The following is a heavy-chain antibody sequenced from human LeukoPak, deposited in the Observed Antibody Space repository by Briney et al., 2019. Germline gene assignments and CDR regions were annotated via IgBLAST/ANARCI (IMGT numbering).Heavy chain of an antibody. Sequence: SETLSLTCTVPGDSISSYYWSWIRQPPGKGLEWIGYIYSSGSTHYNPSLKSRVTISVDTPKNQFSLRLTSVTAADTAVYCCARLDGYNWDYWGQGTLVTVSS. CDR1: GDSISSYY. V-gene: IGHV4-59*01. D-gene: IGHD5-24*01. CDR2: IYSSGST. CDR3: ARLDGYNWDY. J-gene: IGHJ4*02.